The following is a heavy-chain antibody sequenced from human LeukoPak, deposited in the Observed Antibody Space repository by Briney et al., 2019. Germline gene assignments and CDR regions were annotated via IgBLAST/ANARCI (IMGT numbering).Heavy chain of an antibody. D-gene: IGHD3-22*01. CDR2: IYPGDSDT. J-gene: IGHJ5*02. CDR3: ARGPPPDYYDSSGYPPGWFDP. Sequence: GESLKISCKGSGYSFTSYWIGWVRQMPGKGLEWMGIIYPGDSDTRYSPSFQGQVTISADKSISTAYLQWSSLKASDTAMYYCARGPPPDYYDSSGYPPGWFDPWGQGTLATVSS. V-gene: IGHV5-51*01. CDR1: GYSFTSYW.